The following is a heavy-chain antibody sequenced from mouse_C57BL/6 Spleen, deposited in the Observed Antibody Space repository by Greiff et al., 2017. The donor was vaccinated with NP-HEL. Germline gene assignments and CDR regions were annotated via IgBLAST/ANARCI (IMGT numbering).Heavy chain of an antibody. CDR1: GFTFSDYY. J-gene: IGHJ4*01. D-gene: IGHD3-3*01. CDR3: ARHMGCLGAMDY. Sequence: EVMLVESGGGLVQPGGSLKLSCAASGFTFSDYYMYWVRQTPEKRLEWVAYISNGGGSTYYPDTVKGRFTISRDNAKNTLYLQMSRLKSEDTAMYYCARHMGCLGAMDYWGQGTSVTVSS. V-gene: IGHV5-12*01. CDR2: ISNGGGST.